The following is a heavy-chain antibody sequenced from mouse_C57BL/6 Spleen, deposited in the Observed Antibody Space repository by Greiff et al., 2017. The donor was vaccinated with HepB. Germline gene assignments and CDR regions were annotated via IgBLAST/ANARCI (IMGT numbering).Heavy chain of an antibody. Sequence: VKLVESGPGLVQPSQSLSITCTVSGFSLTSYGVHWVRQSPGKGLEWLGVIWRGGSTDYYAAFMSRLSITKDNSKSHVFFKMHSLQADDTAIYYCAKSDGYPYAMDYWGQGTSVTVSS. CDR3: AKSDGYPYAMDY. V-gene: IGHV2-5*01. CDR2: IWRGGST. CDR1: GFSLTSYG. D-gene: IGHD2-3*01. J-gene: IGHJ4*01.